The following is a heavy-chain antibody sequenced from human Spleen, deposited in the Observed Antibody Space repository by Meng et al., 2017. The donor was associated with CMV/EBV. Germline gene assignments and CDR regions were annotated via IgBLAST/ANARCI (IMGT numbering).Heavy chain of an antibody. CDR3: ARDQAWDGDWFDP. D-gene: IGHD1-26*01. V-gene: IGHV3-7*01. Sequence: GESLKISCTASGFHFSTYWMSWVRQAPGKALEWVANINQDGSQRNYVDSVKGRFTISRDNAKNSLYLQMNSLRAEDTAVYYCARDQAWDGDWFDPWGQGTLVTVSS. CDR1: GFHFSTYW. J-gene: IGHJ5*02. CDR2: INQDGSQR.